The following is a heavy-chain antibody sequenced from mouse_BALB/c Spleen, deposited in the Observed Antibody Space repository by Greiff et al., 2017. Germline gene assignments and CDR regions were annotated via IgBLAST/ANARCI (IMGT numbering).Heavy chain of an antibody. CDR1: GFTFSSFG. D-gene: IGHD2-14*01. J-gene: IGHJ4*01. V-gene: IGHV5-17*02. Sequence: EVKLMESGGGLVQPGGSRKLSCAASGFTFSSFGMHWVRQAPEKGLEWVAYISSGSSTIYYADTVKGRFTISRDNPKNTLFLQMTSLRSEDTAMYYCARSEVRGAMDYWGQGTSVTVSS. CDR2: ISSGSSTI. CDR3: ARSEVRGAMDY.